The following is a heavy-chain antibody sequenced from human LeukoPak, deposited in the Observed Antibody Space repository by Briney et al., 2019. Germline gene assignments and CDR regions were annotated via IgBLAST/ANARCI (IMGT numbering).Heavy chain of an antibody. CDR3: ASGMGYSYGYETLYGMDV. CDR2: IIPILGIA. Sequence: SVKVSCKASGGTFSSYAISWVRQAPGQGLEWMGRIIPILGIANYAQKFQGRVTITADKSTSTAYMELSSLRSEDTAVYYCASGMGYSYGYETLYGMDVWGQGTTVTVSS. J-gene: IGHJ6*02. D-gene: IGHD5-18*01. CDR1: GGTFSSYA. V-gene: IGHV1-69*04.